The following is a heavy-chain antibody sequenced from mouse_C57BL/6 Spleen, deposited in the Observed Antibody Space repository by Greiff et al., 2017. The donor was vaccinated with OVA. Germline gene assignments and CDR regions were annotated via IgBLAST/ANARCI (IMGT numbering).Heavy chain of an antibody. D-gene: IGHD1-1*01. CDR3: VYGSSGFAD. J-gene: IGHJ3*01. CDR1: GFNIKDAY. Sequence: DVQLQESGAELVRPGASVKLSCTASGFNIKDAYMHWVKQRPEQGLVRIGWIDPENGDTKYASKFQGKATITADTSSNTAYLQLSSLTSEDTAVYYCVYGSSGFADWGQETLVTV. CDR2: IDPENGDT. V-gene: IGHV14-4*01.